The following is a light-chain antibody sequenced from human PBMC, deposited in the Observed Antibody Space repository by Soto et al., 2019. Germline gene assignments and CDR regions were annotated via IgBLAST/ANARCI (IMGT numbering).Light chain of an antibody. CDR3: CLGVV. Sequence: QSVLTQPASVSGSPGQSITISCTGTSSDVGSYNLVSWYQQHPGKAPKLMIYEGSKRPSGVSNRFSGSKSGNTASLTISGLQAEDEADYYCCLGVVFGGGTKLTVL. J-gene: IGLJ2*01. V-gene: IGLV2-23*01. CDR2: EGS. CDR1: SSDVGSYNL.